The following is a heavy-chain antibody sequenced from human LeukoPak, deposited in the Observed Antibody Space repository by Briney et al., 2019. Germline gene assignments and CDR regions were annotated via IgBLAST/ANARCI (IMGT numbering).Heavy chain of an antibody. Sequence: SETLSLTCTVSGGSISSYYWSWIRQPAGEGLEWIGRIYTSGSTNYNPSLKSRVTMSVDTSKNQFSLKLSSVTAADTAVYYCAREITMIVSDDAFDIWGQGTMVTVSS. CDR1: GGSISSYY. D-gene: IGHD3-22*01. CDR3: AREITMIVSDDAFDI. J-gene: IGHJ3*02. CDR2: IYTSGST. V-gene: IGHV4-4*07.